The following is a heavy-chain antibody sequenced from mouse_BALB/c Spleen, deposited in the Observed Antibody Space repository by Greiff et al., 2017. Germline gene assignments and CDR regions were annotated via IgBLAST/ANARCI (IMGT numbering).Heavy chain of an antibody. J-gene: IGHJ4*01. CDR2: ISYDGSN. V-gene: IGHV3-6*02. CDR3: ARDQRDAMDY. Sequence: EVKLVESGPGLVKPSQSLSLTCSVTGYSITSGYYWNWIRQFPGNKLEWMGYISYDGSNNYNPSLKNRISITRDTSKNQFFLKLNSVTTEDTAAYYCARDQRDAMDYWGQGTSVTVSS. CDR1: GYSITSGYY.